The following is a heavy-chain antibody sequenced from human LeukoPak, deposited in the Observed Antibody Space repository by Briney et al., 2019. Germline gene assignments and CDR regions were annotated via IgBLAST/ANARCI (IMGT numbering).Heavy chain of an antibody. J-gene: IGHJ6*03. V-gene: IGHV4-34*01. Sequence: SETLSLTCAVYGGSFSGYYWSWIRQPPGKGLEWIGEINHSGSTNYNPSLKSQVTISVDTSKNQFSLKLSSVTAADTAVYYCARGLTDPGYYYYMDVWGKGTTVTVSS. CDR2: INHSGST. D-gene: IGHD1-14*01. CDR3: ARGLTDPGYYYYMDV. CDR1: GGSFSGYY.